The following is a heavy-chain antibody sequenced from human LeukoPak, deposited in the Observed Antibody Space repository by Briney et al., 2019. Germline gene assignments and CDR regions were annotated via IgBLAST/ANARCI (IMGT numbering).Heavy chain of an antibody. CDR2: IFYSGST. CDR3: AARRRPSSEGVYY. V-gene: IGHV4-39*01. D-gene: IGHD2-15*01. Sequence: SETLSLTCTVSGGSISSSSYYWGWIRQPPGKGPEWIASIFYSGSTYYNPSLKSRVTISVDTSKNQFSLKLSSVTAADTAVYYCAARRRPSSEGVYYWGQGTLVTVSS. J-gene: IGHJ4*02. CDR1: GGSISSSSYY.